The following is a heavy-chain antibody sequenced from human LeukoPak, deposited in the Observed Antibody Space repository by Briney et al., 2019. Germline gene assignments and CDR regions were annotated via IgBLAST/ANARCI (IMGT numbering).Heavy chain of an antibody. CDR1: GFTFSSYA. Sequence: GGSLRLSCAASGFTFSSYAMNWVRQAPGKGLEWVSAISSRGDSTYYADSVKGRFTIPRDNSKNTLYLQMNSLRAEDTAVYYCAKDADTSGSSLVDYWGQGTLVTVSS. CDR2: ISSRGDST. V-gene: IGHV3-23*01. CDR3: AKDADTSGSSLVDY. J-gene: IGHJ4*02. D-gene: IGHD1-26*01.